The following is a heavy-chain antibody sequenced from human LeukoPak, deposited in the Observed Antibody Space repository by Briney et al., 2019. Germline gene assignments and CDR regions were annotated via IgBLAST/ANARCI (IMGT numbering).Heavy chain of an antibody. D-gene: IGHD3-16*02. Sequence: GGSLRLSCAASGFTFTSYGMHWVRQAPGKGLEWVAVISYDGRNKYYADSVKGRFTISRDTSKNTLYLQMNSLRAEDTAVYYCARGIGRRSDYWGQGTLVTVSS. J-gene: IGHJ4*02. CDR2: ISYDGRNK. CDR1: GFTFTSYG. V-gene: IGHV3-30*03. CDR3: ARGIGRRSDY.